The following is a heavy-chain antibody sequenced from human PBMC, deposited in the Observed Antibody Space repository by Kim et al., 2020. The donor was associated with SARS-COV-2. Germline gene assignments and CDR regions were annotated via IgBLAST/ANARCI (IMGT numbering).Heavy chain of an antibody. V-gene: IGHV3-23*01. J-gene: IGHJ4*02. Sequence: FTISRDNSKNTLYLQMNSLRAEDTAVYYCAKDREKVPYYYDSSGSRFDYWGQGTLVTVSS. D-gene: IGHD3-22*01. CDR3: AKDREKVPYYYDSSGSRFDY.